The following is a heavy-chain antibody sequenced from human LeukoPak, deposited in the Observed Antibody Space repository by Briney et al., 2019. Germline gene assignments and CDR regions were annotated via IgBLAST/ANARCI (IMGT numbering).Heavy chain of an antibody. Sequence: LETLSLTCALYGGSFSGYYWSTIRQPPGKRLEWIGEINHSGSTNYSPSLKSRVTISVDTSKNQFSLKLSSVTAADTAVYYCARGRQLVRDYFDYWGQGTLVTVSS. J-gene: IGHJ4*02. CDR3: ARGRQLVRDYFDY. CDR2: INHSGST. V-gene: IGHV4-34*01. D-gene: IGHD6-6*01. CDR1: GGSFSGYY.